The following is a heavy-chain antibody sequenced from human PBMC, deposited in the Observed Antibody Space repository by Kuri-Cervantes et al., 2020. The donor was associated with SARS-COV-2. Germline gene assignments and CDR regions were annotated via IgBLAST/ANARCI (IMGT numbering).Heavy chain of an antibody. J-gene: IGHJ4*02. V-gene: IGHV3-74*01. CDR1: GFSTSSYW. Sequence: GESLKISCEASGFSTSSYWMHWVRQVPGKASVWVARLNNDGRRTNYVDFVRGRFTILRNNAKNTLYLQMNSLRAEDTAVYYCGKEGGHNEIDYWGQGTLVTVSS. CDR2: LNNDGRRT. CDR3: GKEGGHNEIDY. D-gene: IGHD5-24*01.